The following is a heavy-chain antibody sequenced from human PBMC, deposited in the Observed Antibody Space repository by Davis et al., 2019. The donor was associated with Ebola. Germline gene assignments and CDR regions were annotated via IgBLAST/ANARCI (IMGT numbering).Heavy chain of an antibody. J-gene: IGHJ4*02. CDR1: GFTFSSYW. CDR2: IKQDGSDK. D-gene: IGHD3-3*01. V-gene: IGHV3-7*03. CDR3: AKGIPVFGVRYYFDY. Sequence: PGGSLRLSCAASGFTFSSYWMSWVRQAPGKGLEWVAKIKQDGSDKYYVDSVKGRFTISRDNAKNSLYLQMNSLRAEDTAVYYCAKGIPVFGVRYYFDYWGLGTLVTVSS.